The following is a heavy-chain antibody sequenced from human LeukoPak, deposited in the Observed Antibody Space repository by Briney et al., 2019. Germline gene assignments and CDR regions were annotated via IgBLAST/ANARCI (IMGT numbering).Heavy chain of an antibody. Sequence: PSETLSLTCAVYGGSFSGYYWSWIRQPPGKGLEWIGEINHSGSTNYNPSLKSRVTISVDTSKNQFSLKLTSVTAADTAVYYCARLGIPDAGEDYWGQGTLVTVSS. J-gene: IGHJ4*02. CDR2: INHSGST. D-gene: IGHD7-27*01. CDR3: ARLGIPDAGEDY. V-gene: IGHV4-34*01. CDR1: GGSFSGYY.